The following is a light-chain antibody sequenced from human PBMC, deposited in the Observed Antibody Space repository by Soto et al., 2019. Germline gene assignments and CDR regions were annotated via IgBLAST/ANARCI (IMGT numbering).Light chain of an antibody. V-gene: IGKV1-5*01. CDR1: QSISTR. Sequence: DIQMTQSPSTLSASVGDRVTITCRASQSISTRLAWYQQKPGKAPKVLIYYASNLDIGVPSRFSGSGSGTEFTLTISSLQPDDFATYSCQLCNGYPWTFGQGTKVEIK. CDR3: QLCNGYPWT. J-gene: IGKJ1*01. CDR2: YAS.